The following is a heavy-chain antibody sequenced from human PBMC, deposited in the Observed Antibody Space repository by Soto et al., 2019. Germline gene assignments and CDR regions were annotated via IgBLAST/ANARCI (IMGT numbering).Heavy chain of an antibody. D-gene: IGHD6-19*01. CDR3: ARGRRVAVAGTGRYYFDY. J-gene: IGHJ4*02. Sequence: SETLSLTCAVYGGSFSGYYWSWIRQPPGKGLEWIGEINHSGSTNYNPSLKSRVTISVDTSKNQFSLKLSSVTAADTAVYYCARGRRVAVAGTGRYYFDYWGQGTLVTVSS. CDR1: GGSFSGYY. CDR2: INHSGST. V-gene: IGHV4-34*01.